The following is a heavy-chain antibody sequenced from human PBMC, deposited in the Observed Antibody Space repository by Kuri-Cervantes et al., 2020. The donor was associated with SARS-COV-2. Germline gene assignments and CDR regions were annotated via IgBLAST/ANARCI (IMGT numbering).Heavy chain of an antibody. D-gene: IGHD3-10*01. J-gene: IGHJ4*02. CDR3: ARDRGYGSGSYSDY. CDR2: IYSGGST. Sequence: LSLTCAASGFTVSSNYMSWVRQAPGKGLEWVSVIYSGGSTYYADSVKGRFTISRDNSKNTLYLQMNSLRAEDTAAYYCARDRGYGSGSYSDYWGQGTLVTVSS. V-gene: IGHV3-53*01. CDR1: GFTVSSNY.